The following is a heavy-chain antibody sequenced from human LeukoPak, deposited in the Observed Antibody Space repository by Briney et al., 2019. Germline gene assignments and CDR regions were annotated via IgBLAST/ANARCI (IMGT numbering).Heavy chain of an antibody. CDR2: ISAYNGNT. J-gene: IGHJ6*02. D-gene: IGHD3-3*01. Sequence: ASVKVSCKASGYTFTGYYMHWVRQAPGQGLEWMGWISAYNGNTNYAQKLQGRVTMTTDTSTSTAYMELRSLRSDDAAVYYCARDAKDDFWSGYPYYYYGMDVWGQGTTVTVSS. CDR1: GYTFTGYY. V-gene: IGHV1-18*04. CDR3: ARDAKDDFWSGYPYYYYGMDV.